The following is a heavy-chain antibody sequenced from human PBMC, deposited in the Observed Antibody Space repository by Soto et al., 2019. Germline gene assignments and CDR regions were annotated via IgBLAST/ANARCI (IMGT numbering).Heavy chain of an antibody. CDR1: GGSISSYY. CDR3: AREETAMAPLFDY. Sequence: SETLSLTCTVSGGSISSYYWSWIRQPPGKGLEWIGYIYYSGSTNYNPSLKSRVTISVDTSKNQFSLKLSSVTAADTAVYYCAREETAMAPLFDYWGQGTLVTVSS. CDR2: IYYSGST. J-gene: IGHJ4*02. V-gene: IGHV4-59*01. D-gene: IGHD5-18*01.